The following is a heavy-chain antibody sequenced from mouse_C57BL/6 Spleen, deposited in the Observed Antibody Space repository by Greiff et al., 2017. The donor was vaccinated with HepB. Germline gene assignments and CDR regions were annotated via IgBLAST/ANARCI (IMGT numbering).Heavy chain of an antibody. CDR1: GFTFSSYA. J-gene: IGHJ1*03. CDR3: ARAIHYYGSSYEDWYFDV. Sequence: DVKLVESGGGLVKPGGSLKLSCAASGFTFSSYAMSWVRQTPEKRLEWVATISDGGSYTYYPDNVKGRFTISRDNAKNNLYLQMSHLKSEDTAMYYCARAIHYYGSSYEDWYFDVWGTGTTVTVSS. V-gene: IGHV5-4*03. CDR2: ISDGGSYT. D-gene: IGHD1-1*01.